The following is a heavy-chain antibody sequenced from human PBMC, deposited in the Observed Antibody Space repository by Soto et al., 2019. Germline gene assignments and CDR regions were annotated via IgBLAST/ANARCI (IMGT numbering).Heavy chain of an antibody. CDR1: GGSISSGGYS. Sequence: SETLSLTCAVSGGSISSGGYSWSWIRQPPGKGLEWIGYIYHSGSTYYNPSLKSRVTISVDRSKNQFSLKLSSVTAADTAVYYCARVPAGGNSDYFDYWGQGTLVTVSS. D-gene: IGHD2-21*02. CDR2: IYHSGST. J-gene: IGHJ4*02. V-gene: IGHV4-30-2*01. CDR3: ARVPAGGNSDYFDY.